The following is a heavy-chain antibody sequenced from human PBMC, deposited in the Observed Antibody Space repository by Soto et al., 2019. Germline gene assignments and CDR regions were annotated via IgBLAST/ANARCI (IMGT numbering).Heavy chain of an antibody. V-gene: IGHV1-46*01. Sequence: ASVKVSCKASGYTFTSYYMHWVRQAPGQGLEWMGIINPSGGSTSYAQKFQGRVTMTRDTSTSTVYMELSSLRSEDTAVYYCARPYSSGYYYSSLAFDIWGRGTMVTVS. D-gene: IGHD3-22*01. CDR2: INPSGGST. CDR3: ARPYSSGYYYSSLAFDI. CDR1: GYTFTSYY. J-gene: IGHJ3*02.